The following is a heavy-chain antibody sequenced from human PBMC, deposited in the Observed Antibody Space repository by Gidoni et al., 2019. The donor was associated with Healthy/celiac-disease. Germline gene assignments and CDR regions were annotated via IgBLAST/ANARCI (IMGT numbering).Heavy chain of an antibody. CDR1: GGSFSGYY. Sequence: QVQLQQWGAGLLKPSETLSLTCAVYGGSFSGYYWSWIRQPPGKGLEWIGEINHSGSTNYNPSLKSRVTISVDTSKNQFSLKLSSVTAADTAVYYCARVWDYVWGSYRYTYYFDYWGQGTLVTVSS. CDR3: ARVWDYVWGSYRYTYYFDY. D-gene: IGHD3-16*02. V-gene: IGHV4-34*01. CDR2: INHSGST. J-gene: IGHJ4*02.